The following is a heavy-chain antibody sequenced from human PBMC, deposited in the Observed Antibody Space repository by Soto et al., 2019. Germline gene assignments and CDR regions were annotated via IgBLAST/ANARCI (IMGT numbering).Heavy chain of an antibody. J-gene: IGHJ6*03. CDR2: ISGSGRTT. D-gene: IGHD3-16*01. CDR3: AKFRGPSYSDYSMVG. V-gene: IGHV3-23*01. CDR1: GFTFGSYA. Sequence: EVQLLESGGGLVQPGGSLRLSCAASGFTFGSYAMNWLRQAPGRGLECVSFISGSGRTTYYADSVKGRFTLSRDNSKITLYLQMNILRAEDTALYYCAKFRGPSYSDYSMVGWGKGTTVTVSS.